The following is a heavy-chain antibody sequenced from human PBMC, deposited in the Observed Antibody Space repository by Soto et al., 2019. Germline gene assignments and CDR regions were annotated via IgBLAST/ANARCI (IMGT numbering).Heavy chain of an antibody. Sequence: EVQLVESGGGLVKPGGSLRLSCAASGFSFSIYTMNWVRQAPGKGLEWVSSISSSSSFRNYADSVKGRFSISRDNDKNLVYLQMDSLRAEDTAVYYCARDPPLSVLVVVATDDFWGQGTLVTVSS. D-gene: IGHD2-21*01. V-gene: IGHV3-21*01. CDR1: GFSFSIYT. J-gene: IGHJ4*02. CDR3: ARDPPLSVLVVVATDDF. CDR2: ISSSSSFR.